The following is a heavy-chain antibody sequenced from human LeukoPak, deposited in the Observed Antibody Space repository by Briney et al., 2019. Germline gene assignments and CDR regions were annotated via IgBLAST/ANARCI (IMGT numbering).Heavy chain of an antibody. V-gene: IGHV4-34*01. J-gene: IGHJ2*01. Sequence: SETLSLTCAVSDGSFSGYYWSWIRQSPGKGLEWIAEIHYKGATSHKPSLESRVTISGDTSKNQISLKVTSVTAADTAVYYCARGILGSFYFDVWGRGTLVTVSS. CDR2: IHYKGAT. D-gene: IGHD3-3*01. CDR3: ARGILGSFYFDV. CDR1: DGSFSGYY.